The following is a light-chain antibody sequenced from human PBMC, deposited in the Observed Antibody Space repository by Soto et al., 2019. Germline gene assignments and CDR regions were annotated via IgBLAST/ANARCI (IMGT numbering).Light chain of an antibody. CDR3: QQYNTWPSYT. CDR2: GAS. Sequence: EIVMTQSPATLPVSPGETATLSCRASQSVSSNLVWYQQKPGQAPRLLIYGASTRATGVPARFSGSRSGTEFTLTFRSLQPEDFAVYYCQQYNTWPSYTFGPGTKLEIK. J-gene: IGKJ2*01. V-gene: IGKV3-15*01. CDR1: QSVSSN.